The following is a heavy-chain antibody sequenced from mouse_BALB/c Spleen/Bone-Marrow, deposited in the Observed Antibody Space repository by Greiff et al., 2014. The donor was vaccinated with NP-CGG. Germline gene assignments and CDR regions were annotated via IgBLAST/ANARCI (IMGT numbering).Heavy chain of an antibody. D-gene: IGHD2-3*01. J-gene: IGHJ3*01. CDR1: GFSLTSHG. V-gene: IGHV2-9*02. Sequence: VHLVESGPGLVAPSQSLSITCTVSGFSLTSHGVHWVRQPPGKGLEWLGVIWAGRSTNYNSALMSRLSISKDNSKNQVFLKMNSLQTDDTAIYYCATHDGYYISFAYWGQGTLVTVSA. CDR3: ATHDGYYISFAY. CDR2: IWAGRST.